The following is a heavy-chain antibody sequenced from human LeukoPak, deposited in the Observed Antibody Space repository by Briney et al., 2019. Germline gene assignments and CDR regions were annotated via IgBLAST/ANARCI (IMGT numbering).Heavy chain of an antibody. V-gene: IGHV3-15*01. CDR2: IKSKTDGGTT. D-gene: IGHD3-16*02. CDR1: GFTFSNAW. Sequence: GGSLRLSCAASGFTFSNAWMSWVRQAPGKGLEWVGRIKSKTDGGTTDYAAPVKGRFTISRDDSKNTLYLQMNSLKTEDTAVYYCTTGLSGESISPYYYYYYMDVWGKGTTVTVSS. J-gene: IGHJ6*03. CDR3: TTGLSGESISPYYYYYYMDV.